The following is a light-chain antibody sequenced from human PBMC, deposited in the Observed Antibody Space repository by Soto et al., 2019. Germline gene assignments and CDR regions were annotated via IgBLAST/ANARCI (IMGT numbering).Light chain of an antibody. V-gene: IGKV3-15*01. CDR3: QQYNNWPGT. J-gene: IGKJ2*01. Sequence: EIVMTQSPATLSVSPGERATLSCRARQSVSSNLAWYQQKPGQAPRLLIYDASTRATGIPTRFSGSGSGTEFTLTISSLQSEDFAVYYCQQYNNWPGTFGQQTKLEIK. CDR2: DAS. CDR1: QSVSSN.